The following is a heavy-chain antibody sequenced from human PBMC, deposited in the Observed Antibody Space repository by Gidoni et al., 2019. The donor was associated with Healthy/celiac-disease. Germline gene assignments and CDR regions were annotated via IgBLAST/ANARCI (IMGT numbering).Heavy chain of an antibody. D-gene: IGHD3-22*01. CDR1: GGLISSSSYY. CDR3: AREGGDYYDSSGFDY. V-gene: IGHV4-39*07. CDR2: IYYSGST. J-gene: IGHJ4*02. Sequence: QLQLQEPGPGLVTPSETLSLTCTVSGGLISSSSYYWGWIRQPPGKGLEWIGSIYYSGSTYYNPSLKSRVTISVDTSKNQFSLKLSSVTAADTAVYYCAREGGDYYDSSGFDYWGQGTLVTVSS.